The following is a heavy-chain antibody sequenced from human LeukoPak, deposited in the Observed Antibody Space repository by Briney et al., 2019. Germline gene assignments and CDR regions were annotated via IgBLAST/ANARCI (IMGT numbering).Heavy chain of an antibody. J-gene: IGHJ3*02. V-gene: IGHV4-61*05. CDR2: IYSSGNT. CDR1: GGSISSSSYS. Sequence: PSETLSLTCTVSGGSISSSSYSWGWIRQPPGKGLEWIGSIYSSGNTNDNPSLKSRLTISVITSKNQFSLKLTSLTAADTAMYYCARGGVVVQDAFDIWGQGTMVTVSS. CDR3: ARGGVVVQDAFDI. D-gene: IGHD1-1*01.